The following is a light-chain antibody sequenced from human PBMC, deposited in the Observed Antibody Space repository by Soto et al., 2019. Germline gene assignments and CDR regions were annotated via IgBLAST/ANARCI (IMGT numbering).Light chain of an antibody. CDR2: DAS. Sequence: DIQMTQSPSTLSASVGDGVTITCRASQTISGWLAWYQQRPGKAPKLLISDASSLRSGVPSRFSGSGSGTEFTLTIISLQPDDFGSYYCQQYKSYPWTFGHGTKVEV. CDR3: QQYKSYPWT. V-gene: IGKV1-5*01. CDR1: QTISGW. J-gene: IGKJ1*01.